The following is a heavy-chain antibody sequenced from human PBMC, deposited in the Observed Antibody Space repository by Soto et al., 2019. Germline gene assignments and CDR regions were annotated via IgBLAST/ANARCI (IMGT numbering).Heavy chain of an antibody. CDR2: IYPSEII. J-gene: IGHJ4*02. CDR3: ATVSYVGGTDY. D-gene: IGHD5-18*01. V-gene: IGHV4-4*07. CDR1: GVSISSFY. Sequence: SETLSLTCTVSGVSISSFYWSWIRQPAGKGLEWIGRIYPSEIINYNPSLKSRVTMSLDTSKNQFSLKLSSVTAADTAVYFCATVSYVGGTDYWGQGTQVTVSS.